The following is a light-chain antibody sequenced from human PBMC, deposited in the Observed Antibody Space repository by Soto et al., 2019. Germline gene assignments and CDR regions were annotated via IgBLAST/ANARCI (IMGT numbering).Light chain of an antibody. CDR2: WAS. Sequence: DIVMTQSPDSLAVSLGERATINCKSSQSVLSTSNNKNYLAWYQQKTGQPPRLLIYWASTRESGVPDRFSGSGSGTDFTLTISNLQAEDGAVYYCQQCYSTPYTFGQGTKREI. V-gene: IGKV4-1*01. J-gene: IGKJ2*01. CDR1: QSVLSTSNNKNY. CDR3: QQCYSTPYT.